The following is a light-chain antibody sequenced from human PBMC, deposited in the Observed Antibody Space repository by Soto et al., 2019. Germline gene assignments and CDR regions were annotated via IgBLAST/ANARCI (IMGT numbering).Light chain of an antibody. Sequence: ASQLTQSPSSLSASVGYRFTITCLEGQDIRSDLGWYQNKKVKDTRIMIYASSTLQSGVPSRFSGSGSGTDFNLKISCMQSEDFATYYCKKYYSFQWTFGNGNTGDIK. J-gene: IGKJ1*01. V-gene: IGKV1-6*01. CDR3: KKYYSFQWT. CDR2: ASS. CDR1: QDIRSD.